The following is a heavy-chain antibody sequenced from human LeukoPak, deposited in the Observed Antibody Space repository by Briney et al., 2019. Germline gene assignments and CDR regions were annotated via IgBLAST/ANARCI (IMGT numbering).Heavy chain of an antibody. CDR3: AKMIISSSWYEDY. V-gene: IGHV3-23*01. Sequence: GGSLRLSCAASGFTFSGYAMSWVRQAPGKGLEWVSAISGSGGSTYYADSVKGRFTISRDNSKNTLYLQMNSLRAEDTAVCYCAKMIISSSWYEDYWGQGTLVTVSS. J-gene: IGHJ4*02. CDR2: ISGSGGST. CDR1: GFTFSGYA. D-gene: IGHD6-13*01.